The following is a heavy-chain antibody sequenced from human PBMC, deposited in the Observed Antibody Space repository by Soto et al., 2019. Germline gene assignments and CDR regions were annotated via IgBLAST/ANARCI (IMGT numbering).Heavy chain of an antibody. V-gene: IGHV3-11*01. D-gene: IGHD6-19*01. CDR3: ARAVAGSPDDAFDI. CDR1: GFTFSDYY. J-gene: IGHJ3*02. CDR2: ISSSGSTI. Sequence: GGSLRLSCAASGFTFSDYYMSWIGRAPGKGLEWVSYISSSGSTIYYADSVKGRFTISRDNAKNSLYLQMNSLRAEDTAVYYCARAVAGSPDDAFDIWGQGTMVTVSS.